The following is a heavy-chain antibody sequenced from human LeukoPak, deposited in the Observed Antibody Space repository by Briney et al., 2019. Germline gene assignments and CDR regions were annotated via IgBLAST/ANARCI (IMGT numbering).Heavy chain of an antibody. Sequence: GASVKVSCKASGYTFTGYYMHWVRQAPGQGLEWMGIINPSGGSTSYAQKFQGRVTMTRDTSTSTVYMELSSLRSEDTAVYYCARVCSGGSCYTGLDYWGQGTLVTVSS. CDR3: ARVCSGGSCYTGLDY. CDR2: INPSGGST. V-gene: IGHV1-46*01. CDR1: GYTFTGYY. D-gene: IGHD2-15*01. J-gene: IGHJ4*02.